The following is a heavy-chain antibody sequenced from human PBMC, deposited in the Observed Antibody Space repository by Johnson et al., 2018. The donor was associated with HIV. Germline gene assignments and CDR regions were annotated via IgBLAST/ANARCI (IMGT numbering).Heavy chain of an antibody. Sequence: VQLVESGGGLVQPGGSLRLSCAASGFTFSSYDMHWVRQATGKGLEWVSAIGTAGDTYYPGSVKGRFTHSRENAKKSLYLQMNSLRAGDTAVYYCARGGRKWELLGDDAFDIWGQGTMVTVSS. CDR1: GFTFSSYD. D-gene: IGHD1-26*01. CDR2: IGTAGDT. V-gene: IGHV3-13*01. J-gene: IGHJ3*02. CDR3: ARGGRKWELLGDDAFDI.